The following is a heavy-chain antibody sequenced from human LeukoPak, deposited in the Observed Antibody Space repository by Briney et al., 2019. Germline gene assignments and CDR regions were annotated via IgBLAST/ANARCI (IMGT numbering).Heavy chain of an antibody. CDR1: GDSISSSSYY. J-gene: IGHJ4*02. D-gene: IGHD1-26*01. Sequence: AETLCLTCTVSGDSISSSSYYWGWISQPPGKGLEWIVSIYYSGSTYYNPSLKSRVTMSVDTSKKQFSLRLSSVTAADTAVYYCAGQGGSYPFDYWGQGTLVTVSS. CDR3: AGQGGSYPFDY. V-gene: IGHV4-39*01. CDR2: IYYSGST.